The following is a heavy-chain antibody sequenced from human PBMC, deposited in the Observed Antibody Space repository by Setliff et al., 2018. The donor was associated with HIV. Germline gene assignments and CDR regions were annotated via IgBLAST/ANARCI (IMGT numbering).Heavy chain of an antibody. Sequence: GSLRLSCAASGFTFGSYEMNWLRQAPGKGLEWVANISPDGSERYSVDSVKGRFTVSRDNAKTSLYLQMNSLRVEDTAVYYCAKDGSGWSQHWGQGTLVTVSS. J-gene: IGHJ1*01. D-gene: IGHD6-19*01. CDR2: ISPDGSER. CDR3: AKDGSGWSQH. V-gene: IGHV3-7*01. CDR1: GFTFGSYE.